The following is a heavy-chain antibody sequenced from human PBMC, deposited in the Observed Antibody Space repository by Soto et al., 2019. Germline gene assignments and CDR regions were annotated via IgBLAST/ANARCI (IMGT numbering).Heavy chain of an antibody. V-gene: IGHV1-69*13. D-gene: IGHD1-26*01. CDR1: GGTFSSYA. CDR2: IIPIFGTA. Sequence: SVKVSCKASGGTFSSYAISWVRQAPGQGLEWMGGIIPIFGTANYAQKFQGRVTITADESTSTAYMELSSLRSEDTAVYYCARDRGRATYYYYGMDVWGQGTTVTVSS. J-gene: IGHJ6*02. CDR3: ARDRGRATYYYYGMDV.